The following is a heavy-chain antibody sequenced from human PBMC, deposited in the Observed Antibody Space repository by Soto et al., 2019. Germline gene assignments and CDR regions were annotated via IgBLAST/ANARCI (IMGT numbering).Heavy chain of an antibody. CDR1: GYTFTSYG. V-gene: IGHV1-18*01. CDR2: ISAYNGNT. J-gene: IGHJ4*02. D-gene: IGHD3-3*01. CDR3: ARDTRSTYDFWSGYSFDY. Sequence: ASVKVSCKASGYTFTSYGISWVRQAPGQRLEWMGWISAYNGNTNYAQKLQGRVTMTTDTSTSTAYMELRSLRSDDTAVYYCARDTRSTYDFWSGYSFDYWGQGTLVTVSS.